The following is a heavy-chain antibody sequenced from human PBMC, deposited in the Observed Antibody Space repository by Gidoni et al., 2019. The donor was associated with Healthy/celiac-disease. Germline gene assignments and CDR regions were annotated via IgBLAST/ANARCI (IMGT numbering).Heavy chain of an antibody. V-gene: IGHV3-30-3*01. CDR2: ISYDGSNK. D-gene: IGHD6-13*01. CDR3: ARLSGQQLVLDAFDI. CDR1: GFTFSSYA. J-gene: IGHJ3*02. Sequence: QVQLVESGGGVVQPGRSLRLSCAASGFTFSSYAMHWVRQAPGKGLEWVAVISYDGSNKYYADSVKGRFTISRDNSKNTLYLQMNSLRAEDTAVYYCARLSGQQLVLDAFDIWGQGTMVTVSS.